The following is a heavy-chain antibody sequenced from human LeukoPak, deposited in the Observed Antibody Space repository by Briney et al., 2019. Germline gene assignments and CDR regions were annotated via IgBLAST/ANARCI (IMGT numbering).Heavy chain of an antibody. CDR3: ASLLGGSYWLGAFDI. Sequence: ASVKVSCKASGYTFTDYYMHWVRQAPGQGLEWMGCINPYSGGTNYAQKFQGRVTMTRDTSISTAYMELSRLRSDDTAVYYCASLLGGSYWLGAFDIWGQGTMVTVSS. D-gene: IGHD1-26*01. CDR1: GYTFTDYY. V-gene: IGHV1-2*02. CDR2: INPYSGGT. J-gene: IGHJ3*02.